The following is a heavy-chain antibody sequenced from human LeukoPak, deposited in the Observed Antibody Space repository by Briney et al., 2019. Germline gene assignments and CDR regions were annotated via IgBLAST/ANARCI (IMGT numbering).Heavy chain of an antibody. D-gene: IGHD6-19*01. Sequence: GGSLRLSCTGSGFTLSSYEMTWIRQAPGKGLEWVSSIDYSGDSPYYADSVKGRFTMSRDNSKNIVYPQLSSLRPEDTAVYYCTRSSGWYGISWGQGTLVTVSS. CDR3: TRSSGWYGIS. CDR1: GFTLSSYE. CDR2: IDYSGDSP. J-gene: IGHJ4*02. V-gene: IGHV3-23*01.